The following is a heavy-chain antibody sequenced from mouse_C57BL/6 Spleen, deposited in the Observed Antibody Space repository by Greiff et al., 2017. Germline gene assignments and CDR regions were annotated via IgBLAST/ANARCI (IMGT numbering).Heavy chain of an antibody. CDR2: IYPGAGDT. V-gene: IGHV1-80*01. D-gene: IGHD1-1*01. Sequence: QVHVKQSGAELVKPGASVKISCKASGYAFSSYWLHWVKQRPGTGLEWIGQIYPGAGDTNSNGKFKGKATLTADKSSSTAYMQLSSLTSEDSAVYFCARDLLLRMDYWGQGTAVTVSS. J-gene: IGHJ4*01. CDR3: ARDLLLRMDY. CDR1: GYAFSSYW.